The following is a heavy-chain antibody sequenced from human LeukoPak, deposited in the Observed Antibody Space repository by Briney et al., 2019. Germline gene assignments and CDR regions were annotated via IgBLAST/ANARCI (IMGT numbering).Heavy chain of an antibody. D-gene: IGHD3-22*01. CDR2: ISVYNGNT. CDR1: GYTFTNYG. V-gene: IGHV1-18*01. CDR3: ARSYDRGPNWFDP. Sequence: ASVKVSCKASGYTFTNYGISWVRQAPGQGLEWMGWISVYNGNTNYAQKLQGRVTMTTDTSTSTAYMELRSLRSDDTAVYYCARSYDRGPNWFDPWGQGTLVTVSS. J-gene: IGHJ5*02.